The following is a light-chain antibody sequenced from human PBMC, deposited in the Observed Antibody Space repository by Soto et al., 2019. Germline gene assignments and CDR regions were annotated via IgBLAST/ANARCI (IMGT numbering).Light chain of an antibody. J-gene: IGLJ2*01. CDR1: SSDIGIYNY. CDR3: GSYAGRYTMV. V-gene: IGLV2-11*01. Sequence: QSVLTQSRSVSGSPGQSGTISCSGSSSDIGIYNYVSWYQHHPGKVPKVLIYDVNKRPSGVPDRFSGSMSGNTASLTISGLQGDDEGDYYCGSYAGRYTMVFGGGTKLTVL. CDR2: DVN.